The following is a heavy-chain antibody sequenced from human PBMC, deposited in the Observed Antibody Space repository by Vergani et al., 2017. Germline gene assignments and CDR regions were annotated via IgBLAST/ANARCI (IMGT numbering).Heavy chain of an antibody. CDR1: GHNFHRST. D-gene: IGHD5-18*01. V-gene: IGHV1-69*13. Sequence: QVHLVQSGAEVKEPGSSLRVSCKDSGHNFHRSTFSWLRQAPGRGLEWIGRIIPLSRITNYADNFLDRVAIIAAESANTVYMTLSNLHSQDTAVYYCARGDLPTDTSMVYWGQGTLVSVSS. J-gene: IGHJ4*02. CDR3: ARGDLPTDTSMVY. CDR2: IIPLSRIT.